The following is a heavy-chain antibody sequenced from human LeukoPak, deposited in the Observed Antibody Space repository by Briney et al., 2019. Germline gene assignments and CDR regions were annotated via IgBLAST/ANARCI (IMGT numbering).Heavy chain of an antibody. CDR2: IWYDGSNK. CDR1: GFTFSSYG. CDR3: AREAPGIAVAGTIDY. V-gene: IGHV3-33*01. J-gene: IGHJ4*02. D-gene: IGHD6-19*01. Sequence: GGSLRLSCAASGFTFSSYGMHWVRQAPGKGLEWGAVIWYDGSNKYYADSVKGRFTISRDNSKNTLYLQMNSLRAEDTAVYYCAREAPGIAVAGTIDYWGQGTLVTVSS.